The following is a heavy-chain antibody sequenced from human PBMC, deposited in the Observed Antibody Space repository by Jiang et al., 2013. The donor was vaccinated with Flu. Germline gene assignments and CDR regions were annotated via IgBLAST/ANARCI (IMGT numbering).Heavy chain of an antibody. V-gene: IGHV6-1*01. Sequence: QTLSLTCAISGDSVSSNSAAWNWIRRSPSRGLEWLGRTYYRSKWYNDYAVSVKSRITINPDTSKNQFSLQLNSVTPEDTAVYYCARAAVAGTRGAMERLFGGYYYYGMDVWGQGTTVTVSS. CDR2: TYYRSKWYN. CDR1: GDSVSSNSAA. D-gene: IGHD6-19*01. CDR3: ARAAVAGTRGAMERLFGGYYYYGMDV. J-gene: IGHJ6*02.